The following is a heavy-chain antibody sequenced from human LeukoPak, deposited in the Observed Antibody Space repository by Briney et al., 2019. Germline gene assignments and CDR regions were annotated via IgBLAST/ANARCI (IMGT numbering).Heavy chain of an antibody. J-gene: IGHJ4*02. V-gene: IGHV1-2*02. CDR2: INPNSGGT. D-gene: IGHD2-2*01. CDR3: ARGGVVVVPAADFDY. CDR1: GYTFTGYY. Sequence: ASVKVSCKASGYTFTGYYMHWVRQAPGQGLEWVGWINPNSGGTNYAQKFQGRVTVTRDTSISTAYMELSRLRSDDTAVYYCARGGVVVVPAADFDYWGQGTLVTASS.